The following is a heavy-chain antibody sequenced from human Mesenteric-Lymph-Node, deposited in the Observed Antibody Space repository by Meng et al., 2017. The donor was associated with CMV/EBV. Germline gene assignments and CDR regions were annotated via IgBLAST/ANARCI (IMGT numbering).Heavy chain of an antibody. CDR1: GFTFRNYW. V-gene: IGHV3-7*01. CDR3: ARWDDCSSTSCYTDYFDY. CDR2: IKQDGSEK. J-gene: IGHJ4*02. D-gene: IGHD2-2*02. Sequence: GESLKISCVGSGFTFRNYWMSWVRQAPGKGLEWVANIKQDGSEKYYVDSVKGRFTISRDNAKNSLYLQMNSLRAEDTAVYYCARWDDCSSTSCYTDYFDYWGQGTLVTVSS.